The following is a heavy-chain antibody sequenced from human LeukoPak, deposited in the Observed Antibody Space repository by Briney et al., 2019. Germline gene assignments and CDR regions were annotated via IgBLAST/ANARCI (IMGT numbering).Heavy chain of an antibody. Sequence: GSSVKVSCKASGGTFSSYAMNWVRQAPGQGLKWVARIIPLLGITNHAQKLQGRVTVTADTSTNTAYMELSSLISDDTAVYYCARARSRITFGGIRHAFDIWGQGTLVTVSS. CDR2: IIPLLGIT. CDR1: GGTFSSYA. D-gene: IGHD3-16*01. J-gene: IGHJ3*02. V-gene: IGHV1-69*04. CDR3: ARARSRITFGGIRHAFDI.